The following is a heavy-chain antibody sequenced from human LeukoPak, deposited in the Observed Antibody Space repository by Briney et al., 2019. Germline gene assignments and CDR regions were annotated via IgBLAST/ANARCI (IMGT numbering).Heavy chain of an antibody. CDR3: ARQEGYCYDSSGYLDY. CDR2: IYPGDSET. Sequence: GEPLKISCKGSGYNFTSYWIGWVRQMPGKGLEWMGIIYPGDSETTYSPSFQGQVTISADRSISIAYLQWSSLKASDTAMYYCARQEGYCYDSSGYLDYWGQGTLVTVSS. J-gene: IGHJ4*02. D-gene: IGHD3-22*01. CDR1: GYNFTSYW. V-gene: IGHV5-51*01.